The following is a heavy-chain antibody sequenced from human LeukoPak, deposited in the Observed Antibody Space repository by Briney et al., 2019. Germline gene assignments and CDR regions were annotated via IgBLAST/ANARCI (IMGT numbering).Heavy chain of an antibody. V-gene: IGHV4-31*03. CDR3: ARVDYYPSGTYINWFDP. D-gene: IGHD3-10*01. CDR2: IAESGST. CDR1: GVSISSGGYY. Sequence: PSQTLSLTCTVSGVSISSGGYYWSWIRQHPGKGLEWIGHIAESGSTYYSPSLKSRVTISVDTSKNQFSLKLSSVTAADTAVYYCARVDYYPSGTYINWFDPWGQGTQVTVSS. J-gene: IGHJ5*02.